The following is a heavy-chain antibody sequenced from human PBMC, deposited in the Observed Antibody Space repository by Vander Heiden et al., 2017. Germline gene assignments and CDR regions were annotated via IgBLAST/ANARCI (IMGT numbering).Heavy chain of an antibody. CDR1: GFTFSEHW. V-gene: IGHV3-7*04. D-gene: IGHD2-15*01. J-gene: IGHJ4*02. Sequence: EVQLVESGGGLVQPGGSVRLYCEASGFTFSEHWMRWVRQTPGKGMELVANIKHDGSEKYFLDSVKGRFTISRDHAKNSLDLQMNSLRAEDTAVYYCVSDLKGRGCYKPGDYWGQGTLVIVSS. CDR2: IKHDGSEK. CDR3: VSDLKGRGCYKPGDY.